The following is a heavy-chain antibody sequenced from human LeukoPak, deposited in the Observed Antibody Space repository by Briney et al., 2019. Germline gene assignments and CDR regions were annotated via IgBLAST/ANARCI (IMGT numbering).Heavy chain of an antibody. J-gene: IGHJ4*02. CDR1: GFTFSSFG. Sequence: PGGSLRLSCAASGFTFSSFGMHWVRQAPGKGLEWVAFIRYDESGKYYADSVRGRFTISRDNSKNTLYLQMSSLRAEDTAVYYCARDYTYCSGSRCYDRFDYWGQGIRVTVSS. CDR2: IRYDESGK. V-gene: IGHV3-30*02. CDR3: ARDYTYCSGSRCYDRFDY. D-gene: IGHD2-15*01.